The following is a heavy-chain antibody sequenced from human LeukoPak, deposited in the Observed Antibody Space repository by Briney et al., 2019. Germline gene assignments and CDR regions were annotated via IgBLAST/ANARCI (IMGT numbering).Heavy chain of an antibody. J-gene: IGHJ6*04. CDR1: GYTFTGCY. Sequence: ASVKVSCKASGYTFTGCYMHWVRQAPGQGLEWMGWINPNSGGTNYAQKFRGWVTMTRDTSISTAYMELGRLRSDDTAVYYCARERLGELSPNYYYYYGMDVWGKGTTVTVSS. D-gene: IGHD3-16*02. CDR3: ARERLGELSPNYYYYYGMDV. CDR2: INPNSGGT. V-gene: IGHV1-2*04.